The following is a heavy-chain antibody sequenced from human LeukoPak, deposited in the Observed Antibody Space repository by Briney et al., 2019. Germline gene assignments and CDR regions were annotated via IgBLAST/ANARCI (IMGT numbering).Heavy chain of an antibody. D-gene: IGHD3-10*01. CDR2: ISASGGST. CDR1: RFTFSXXX. Sequence: QSGGSLILSCAASRFTFSXXXXXXVRQAPGKGLXXXXXISASGGSTYYADSVKGRFTISRDNSKNTLYLQMNILRAEDTAVYYCAKVSNYYGSGSIDYWGQGTLVTVSS. V-gene: IGHV3-23*01. J-gene: IGHJ4*02. CDR3: AKVSNYYGSGSIDY.